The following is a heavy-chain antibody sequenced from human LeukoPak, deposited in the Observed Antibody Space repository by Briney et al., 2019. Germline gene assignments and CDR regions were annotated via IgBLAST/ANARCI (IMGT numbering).Heavy chain of an antibody. D-gene: IGHD6-19*01. Sequence: SETLSLTCSVSGDSISSSTYYWGWIRQPPGKGLEWIGSIHYSGSTYYNPFLKSRVTISVDTSKNQFSLKLSSVTAADTAVYYCARVLAVAGSSWFDPWGQGTLVTVSS. CDR2: IHYSGST. CDR3: ARVLAVAGSSWFDP. J-gene: IGHJ5*02. V-gene: IGHV4-39*01. CDR1: GDSISSSTYY.